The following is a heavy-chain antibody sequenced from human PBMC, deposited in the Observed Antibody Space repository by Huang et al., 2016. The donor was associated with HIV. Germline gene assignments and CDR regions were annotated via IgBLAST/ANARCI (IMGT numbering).Heavy chain of an antibody. Sequence: EVQLVESGGRLVRPGGSLRLACAASGFTFSAFSMNWIRQAPGKGLGWISYIRIDNGLTYYADSVKGRFTISRDTAKNALYLQMNSLRADDTALYFCARGKYDVLTGWDDTYYFDHWGQGTLVTVSS. CDR1: GFTFSAFS. J-gene: IGHJ4*02. V-gene: IGHV3-48*01. D-gene: IGHD3-9*01. CDR3: ARGKYDVLTGWDDTYYFDH. CDR2: IRIDNGLT.